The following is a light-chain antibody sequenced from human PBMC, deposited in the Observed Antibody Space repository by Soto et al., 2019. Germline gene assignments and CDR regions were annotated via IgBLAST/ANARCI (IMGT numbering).Light chain of an antibody. CDR2: GAS. Sequence: EIVMTQSPATLSVSPGDRATLSCRASQSVSNKVAWYQLTSGQAPRLLIYGASTRAIGIPARFSGSGSGTDFTLTISSLQSEDFATYFCQQIYRTPITFGQGTRLEIK. CDR1: QSVSNK. CDR3: QQIYRTPIT. J-gene: IGKJ5*01. V-gene: IGKV3-15*01.